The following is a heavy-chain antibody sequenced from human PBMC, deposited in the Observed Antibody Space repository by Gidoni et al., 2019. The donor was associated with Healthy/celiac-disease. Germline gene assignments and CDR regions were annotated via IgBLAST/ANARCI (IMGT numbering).Heavy chain of an antibody. CDR2: ISGSGGST. Sequence: EVQLLESGGDLVQPGGSPRLSCAASGFTFSSYAMSWVRQAPGKGLEWVSTISGSGGSTYYADAGKVRFTSPRDNSKHTLYLKMNSRRAEDAVLYYWAKGGGGGELPTYYYYGMDVWGQGTTVTVSS. CDR3: AKGGGGGELPTYYYYGMDV. D-gene: IGHD1-26*01. V-gene: IGHV3-23*01. CDR1: GFTFSSYA. J-gene: IGHJ6*02.